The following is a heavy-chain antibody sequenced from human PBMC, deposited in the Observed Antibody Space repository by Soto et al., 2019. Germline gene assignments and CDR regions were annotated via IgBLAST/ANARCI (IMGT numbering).Heavy chain of an antibody. CDR2: IYPGDSDT. J-gene: IGHJ5*02. V-gene: IGHV5-51*01. D-gene: IGHD3-22*01. CDR3: ARQQYYYDSSGYPHWFDP. CDR1: GYSFTSYW. Sequence: RGESLKISCKGSGYSFTSYWIGWVRQMPGKGLEWMGIIYPGDSDTRYSPSFQGQVTISADKSISTAYLQWSSLKASDTAMYYCARQQYYYDSSGYPHWFDPWGQGTLVTVSS.